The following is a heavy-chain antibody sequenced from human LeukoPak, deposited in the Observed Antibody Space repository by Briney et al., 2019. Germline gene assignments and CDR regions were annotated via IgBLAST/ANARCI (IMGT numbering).Heavy chain of an antibody. CDR2: ISGSGGNT. V-gene: IGHV3-23*01. CDR3: AKDHNDYGDYRNLFDY. CDR1: GFTFSSYA. J-gene: IGHJ4*02. D-gene: IGHD4-17*01. Sequence: GGSLRLSCAASGFTFSSYAMSWVRQAPGKGLEWVSAISGSGGNTYYADSVKGRFTISRDNSKNTLYLQMNSLRAEDTAVYYCAKDHNDYGDYRNLFDYWGQGTLVTVSS.